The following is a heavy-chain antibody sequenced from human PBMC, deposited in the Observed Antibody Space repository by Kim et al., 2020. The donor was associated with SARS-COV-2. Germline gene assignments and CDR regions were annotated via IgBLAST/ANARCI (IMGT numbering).Heavy chain of an antibody. Sequence: SVKGRFTISRDDSKSIAYLQMNSLKTEDTAVYYCTRDWEPRAAAGVHFDYWGQGTLVTVSS. D-gene: IGHD6-13*01. CDR3: TRDWEPRAAAGVHFDY. J-gene: IGHJ4*02. V-gene: IGHV3-49*02.